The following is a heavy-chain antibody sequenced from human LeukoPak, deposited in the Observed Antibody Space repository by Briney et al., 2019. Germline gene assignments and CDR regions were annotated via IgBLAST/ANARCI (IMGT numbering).Heavy chain of an antibody. CDR1: GFTFSSYW. Sequence: GGSLRLFCAASGFTFSSYWMHWVRQAPGKGLVWVSRIKSDGSTNYADSVKGLFTISRDNAKTTVSLQMNSLRAEDTGVYYCARAPSKIGGYYPEYFRHWGQGTLVTVSS. CDR3: ARAPSKIGGYYPEYFRH. D-gene: IGHD3-22*01. J-gene: IGHJ1*01. CDR2: IKSDGST. V-gene: IGHV3-74*01.